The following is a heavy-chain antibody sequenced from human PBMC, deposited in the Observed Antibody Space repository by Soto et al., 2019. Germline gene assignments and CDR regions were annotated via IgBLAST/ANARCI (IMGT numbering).Heavy chain of an antibody. CDR1: GFTFTSSA. D-gene: IGHD2-15*01. V-gene: IGHV1-58*01. CDR3: AAASPVVAASPRYYYYGMDV. CDR2: IVVGSGNT. J-gene: IGHJ6*02. Sequence: QMQLVQSGPEVKKPGTSVKVSCKASGFTFTSSAVQWVRQARGQRLEWIGWIVVGSGNTNYAQKYQERVTITRDMSTNTAYMELSSLRSEDTAVYYGAAASPVVAASPRYYYYGMDVWGQGTTVTVSS.